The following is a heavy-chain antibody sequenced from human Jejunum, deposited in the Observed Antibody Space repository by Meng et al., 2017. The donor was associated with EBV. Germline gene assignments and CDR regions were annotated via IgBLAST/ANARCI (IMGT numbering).Heavy chain of an antibody. V-gene: IGHV3-74*01. Sequence: EVELVGSGGGLVQPGGSLGLSCAAPGFTLSDHWINWVRQAPGEGLMWVSRINPDGRTINYGDSVKGRFTISRDNAKNTVYLQMNSLRAEDTAVYYCTRAGYYRFDYWGQGALVTVSS. CDR2: INPDGRTI. J-gene: IGHJ4*02. D-gene: IGHD1-26*01. CDR1: GFTLSDHW. CDR3: TRAGYYRFDY.